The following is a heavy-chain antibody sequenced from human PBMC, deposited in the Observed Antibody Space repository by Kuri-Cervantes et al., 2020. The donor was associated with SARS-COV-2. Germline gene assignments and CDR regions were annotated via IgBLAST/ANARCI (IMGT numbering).Heavy chain of an antibody. CDR3: ARDLNLAVAGTVMVFDYYYGMDV. Sequence: GESLKISCAASGFTFSSHAMSWVRQAPGKGLEWVSAICGSGGSTYYADSVKGRFNISRDNAKNTLYLQMNSLRAEDAAVYYCARDLNLAVAGTVMVFDYYYGMDVWGQGTTVTVSS. CDR1: GFTFSSHA. J-gene: IGHJ6*02. V-gene: IGHV3-23*01. CDR2: ICGSGGST. D-gene: IGHD6-19*01.